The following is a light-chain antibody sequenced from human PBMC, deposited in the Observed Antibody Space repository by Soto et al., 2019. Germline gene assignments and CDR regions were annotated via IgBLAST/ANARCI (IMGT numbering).Light chain of an antibody. J-gene: IGKJ4*01. CDR3: QQYANLPPLT. V-gene: IGKV1-33*01. CDR2: DAS. Sequence: RVTQTQRLLFASVGVRVTITCQASQDISNYLNWYQQKPGKAPKLLIHDASNLETGVPSRFSGSGSGTDFTFTISSLQPEDMATYYCQQYANLPPLTFGGGTKVDIK. CDR1: QDISNY.